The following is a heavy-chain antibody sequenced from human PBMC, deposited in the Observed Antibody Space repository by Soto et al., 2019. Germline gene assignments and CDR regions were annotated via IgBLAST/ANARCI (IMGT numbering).Heavy chain of an antibody. J-gene: IGHJ3*02. V-gene: IGHV3-33*01. CDR1: GFTFSSYG. CDR3: ARDRVGADLPDAFDI. D-gene: IGHD1-26*01. CDR2: IWYDGSNK. Sequence: GGSLRLSCAASGFTFSSYGMHWVRQAPGKGLEWVAVIWYDGSNKYYADSVKGRFTISRDNSKNTLYLQMNSLRAEDTAVYYCARDRVGADLPDAFDIWGQGTMVTVSS.